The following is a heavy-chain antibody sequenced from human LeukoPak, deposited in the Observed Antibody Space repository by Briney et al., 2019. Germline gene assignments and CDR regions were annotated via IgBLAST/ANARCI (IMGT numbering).Heavy chain of an antibody. CDR3: ANLGIRSSGWYIAY. CDR1: GFTLDDYA. V-gene: IGHV3-9*01. Sequence: GESLSLSCAASGFTLDDYAMHWVRQAPGKGLEWVSGISLYSCSIGYADSVKGRFTISRDNAKNSLYLQMTSLRAENTALYSCANLGIRSSGWYIAYWGQGTLVTVSS. J-gene: IGHJ4*02. D-gene: IGHD6-19*01. CDR2: ISLYSCSI.